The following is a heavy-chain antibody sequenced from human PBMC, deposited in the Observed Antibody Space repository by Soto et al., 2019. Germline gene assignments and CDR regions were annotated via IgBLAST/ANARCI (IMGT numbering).Heavy chain of an antibody. J-gene: IGHJ4*02. D-gene: IGHD1-26*01. CDR3: TTGIVGADFDY. CDR2: IKSKTDGGTT. CDR1: VFTFSNAW. Sequence: RGYLLLSCAASVFTFSNAWMSWVRQAPGKGLEWVGRIKSKTDGGTTDYAAPVKGRFTISRDDSKNTLYLQMNSLKTEDTAVYYCTTGIVGADFDYWGQGTLVTVSS. V-gene: IGHV3-15*01.